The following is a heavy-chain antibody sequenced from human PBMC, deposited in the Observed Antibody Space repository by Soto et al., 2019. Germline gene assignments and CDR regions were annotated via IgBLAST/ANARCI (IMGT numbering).Heavy chain of an antibody. Sequence: GGSLRLFCAASGFTFSSYSMNWVRQAPGKGLEWVSSISSSSSYIYYADSVKGRFTISRDNAKNSLYLQMNSLRAEDTAVYYCAREREEWYSGSYPYNWFDPWGQGTLVTVSS. D-gene: IGHD1-26*01. CDR3: AREREEWYSGSYPYNWFDP. CDR1: GFTFSSYS. J-gene: IGHJ5*02. CDR2: ISSSSSYI. V-gene: IGHV3-21*01.